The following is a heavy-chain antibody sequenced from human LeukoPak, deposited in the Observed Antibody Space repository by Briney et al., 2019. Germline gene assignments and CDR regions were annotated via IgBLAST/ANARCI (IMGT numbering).Heavy chain of an antibody. D-gene: IGHD1-26*01. Sequence: GGSLRLSCAASGFTFSSYAMHWVRQAPGKGLEWVAVISYDGSNKYYADSVKGRFTISRDNSKNTLYLQMNSLRAEDTAVYYCARGNLKWELLDYFDYWGQGTLVTVSS. V-gene: IGHV3-30-3*01. CDR3: ARGNLKWELLDYFDY. CDR2: ISYDGSNK. J-gene: IGHJ4*02. CDR1: GFTFSSYA.